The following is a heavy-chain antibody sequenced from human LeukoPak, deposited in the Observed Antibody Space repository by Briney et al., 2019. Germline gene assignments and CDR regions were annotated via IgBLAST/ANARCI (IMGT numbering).Heavy chain of an antibody. V-gene: IGHV1-18*01. CDR2: ISAYSGNT. D-gene: IGHD6-13*01. CDR1: GYTFTNYG. CDR3: ARVGLSSTLIHH. Sequence: ASVKVSCKASGYTFTNYGISWVRQAPGQGLEWMGWISAYSGNTKYTDKLQGRVTMTKDSSTSTAYMELRSLRSDDTAVYYCARVGLSSTLIHHWSQGTLVTVSS. J-gene: IGHJ1*01.